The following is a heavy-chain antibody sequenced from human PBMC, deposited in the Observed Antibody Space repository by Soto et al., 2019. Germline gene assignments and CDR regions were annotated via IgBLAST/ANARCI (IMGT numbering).Heavy chain of an antibody. CDR2: IIPIFGAA. Sequence: QVQLVQSGAEVKKPGSSVKVSCMASGGTFSSYAISWVRQAPGQGLEWMGGIIPIFGAANYAQKFQGRVTITADESTSTAYMELSSLRSEDTAVYYCARLGFYYGSGSYYSDYWGQGTLVTVSS. D-gene: IGHD3-10*01. CDR3: ARLGFYYGSGSYYSDY. J-gene: IGHJ4*02. CDR1: GGTFSSYA. V-gene: IGHV1-69*01.